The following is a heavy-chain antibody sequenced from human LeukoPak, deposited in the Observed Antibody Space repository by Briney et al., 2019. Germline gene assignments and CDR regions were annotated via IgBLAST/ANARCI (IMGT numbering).Heavy chain of an antibody. D-gene: IGHD6-13*01. J-gene: IGHJ3*02. V-gene: IGHV6-1*01. Sequence: SQTLSLTCAISGDSVSSNSAAWNWIRQSPSRGLERLGGTYYRSKWYYDYAVTVKRRITISPDTSKNQLSLQLNSVTPEDTALYYCARSSFAAADAFDIWGQGTMVTVSS. CDR2: TYYRSKWYY. CDR3: ARSSFAAADAFDI. CDR1: GDSVSSNSAA.